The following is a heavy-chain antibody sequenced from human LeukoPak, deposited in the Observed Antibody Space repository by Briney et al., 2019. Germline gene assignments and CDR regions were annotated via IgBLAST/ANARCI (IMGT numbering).Heavy chain of an antibody. V-gene: IGHV3-23*01. D-gene: IGHD6-13*01. CDR1: GFTFSNYA. Sequence: GGSLRLSCAASGFTFSNYAMSWLRQAPGKGLEWVSPIGGSGGSTYYADSVKGRFTISRDNSNNTLHLQMNSLRAEDTAVYYCAKAALLGHSSSWYDYWGQGTLVTVSS. J-gene: IGHJ4*02. CDR3: AKAALLGHSSSWYDY. CDR2: IGGSGGST.